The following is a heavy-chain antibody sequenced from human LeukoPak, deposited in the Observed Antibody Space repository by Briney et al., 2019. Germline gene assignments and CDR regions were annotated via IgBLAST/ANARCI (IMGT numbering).Heavy chain of an antibody. D-gene: IGHD3-22*01. CDR3: SSLTRVESSGYLDY. Sequence: GASVKVSLKASVVTFSSYAICWVRQAPGQGLEWMGGIIPIFGTVNYAQTFQGRVTITTDESTSTAYMELSSLRAEYTAVYYWSSLTRVESSGYLDYWGQGTLVAVSS. V-gene: IGHV1-69*05. J-gene: IGHJ4*02. CDR2: IIPIFGTV. CDR1: VVTFSSYA.